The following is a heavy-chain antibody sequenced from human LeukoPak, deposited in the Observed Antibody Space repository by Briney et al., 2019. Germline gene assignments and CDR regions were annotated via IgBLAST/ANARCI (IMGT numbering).Heavy chain of an antibody. CDR1: GFTFSSYG. CDR2: ISYDGSNK. J-gene: IGHJ3*02. CDR3: AKGRWTTVTSSAFDI. D-gene: IGHD4-17*01. V-gene: IGHV3-30*18. Sequence: GGSLRLSCAASGFTFSSYGMHWVRQAPGKGLVWVAVISYDGSNKYYADSVKGRFTISRDNSKNTLYLQMNSLRAEDTAVYYCAKGRWTTVTSSAFDIWGQGTMVTVSS.